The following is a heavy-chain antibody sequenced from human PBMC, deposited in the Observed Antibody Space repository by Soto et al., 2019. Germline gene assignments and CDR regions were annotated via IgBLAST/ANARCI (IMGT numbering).Heavy chain of an antibody. CDR2: INQDGSEK. CDR1: GFSFSSYW. V-gene: IGHV3-7*05. J-gene: IGHJ4*02. Sequence: GGSLRLSCAASGFSFSSYWMSWVRQAPGKGLEWVANINQDGSEKNYADSVKGRLTISRDNGKNSLYLQMTSLRSEDTAVYYCARDTDGYNSGYFDYWGQGTLVTVSS. CDR3: ARDTDGYNSGYFDY. D-gene: IGHD5-12*01.